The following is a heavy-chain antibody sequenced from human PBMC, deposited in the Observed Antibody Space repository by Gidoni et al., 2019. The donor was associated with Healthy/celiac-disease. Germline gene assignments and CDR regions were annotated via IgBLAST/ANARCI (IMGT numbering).Heavy chain of an antibody. CDR3: ARGKYYDILTGYLDY. Sequence: QVQLVESGAGVVQPGRSLRLSCAASGFTCSRDGMHWVRPAPGKGLEWVAGIWYDGSNKYYADYVKGRFTISRDKSKNTLYLQMNSLRAEDTAVYYCARGKYYDILTGYLDYWGQGTLVTVSS. CDR2: IWYDGSNK. CDR1: GFTCSRDG. D-gene: IGHD3-9*01. V-gene: IGHV3-33*01. J-gene: IGHJ4*02.